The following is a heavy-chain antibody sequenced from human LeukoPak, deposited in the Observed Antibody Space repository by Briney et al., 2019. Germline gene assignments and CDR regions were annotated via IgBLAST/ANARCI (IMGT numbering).Heavy chain of an antibody. D-gene: IGHD5-12*01. Sequence: ASVKVSCKASGYTFTSYGISWVRQAPGQGLEWMGWISAYNGNTNYAQKLQGRVTMTTDTSTSTAYMDLRSLRSDDTAVYYCANSPSGLGLFDPWGQGTLVTVSS. V-gene: IGHV1-18*01. J-gene: IGHJ5*02. CDR2: ISAYNGNT. CDR1: GYTFTSYG. CDR3: ANSPSGLGLFDP.